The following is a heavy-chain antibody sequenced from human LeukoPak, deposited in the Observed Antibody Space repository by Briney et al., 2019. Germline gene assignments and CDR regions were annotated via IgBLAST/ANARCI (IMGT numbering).Heavy chain of an antibody. V-gene: IGHV3-23*01. J-gene: IGHJ5*02. CDR1: GFTFSSSA. D-gene: IGHD3-10*01. CDR3: AKDFSLGSHNWFDP. CDR2: ISGSGGNT. Sequence: PGGSLRLSCAASGFTFSSSAMSWVRQAPGKGLEWVSAISGSGGNTYYADSVKGLFTISRDNSKNTLYLQMNSLRAEDTALYYCAKDFSLGSHNWFDPWGQGTLVTVSS.